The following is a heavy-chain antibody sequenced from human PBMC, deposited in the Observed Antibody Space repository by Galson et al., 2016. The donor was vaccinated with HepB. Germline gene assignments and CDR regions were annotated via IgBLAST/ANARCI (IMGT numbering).Heavy chain of an antibody. D-gene: IGHD3-22*01. CDR1: GFSVSNNY. V-gene: IGHV3-53*01. CDR2: IYSGDYT. CDR3: ARDLVVTRNYYYYYHYMDV. J-gene: IGHJ6*03. Sequence: SLRLSCAPSGFSVSNNYMNWVRQAPGKGLEWVSVIYSGDYTYYADYVKGRFTISRDISKNTLYLQMNRLRAEDTAVYYCARDLVVTRNYYYYYHYMDVWGKGTTVTVSS.